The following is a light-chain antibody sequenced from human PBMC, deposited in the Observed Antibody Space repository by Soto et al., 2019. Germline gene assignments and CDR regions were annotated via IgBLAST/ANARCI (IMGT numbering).Light chain of an antibody. CDR3: QQNNDWPFT. Sequence: EIVMTQSPATLSVSPGERATLSCRASQSVKSDLAWFQQKPGQAPRLLIYRASTRDSGIPARFSGSGCGTEFTLTISSLQSEDFAVYYCQQNNDWPFTFGPGTKVDIK. J-gene: IGKJ3*01. CDR1: QSVKSD. V-gene: IGKV3-15*01. CDR2: RAS.